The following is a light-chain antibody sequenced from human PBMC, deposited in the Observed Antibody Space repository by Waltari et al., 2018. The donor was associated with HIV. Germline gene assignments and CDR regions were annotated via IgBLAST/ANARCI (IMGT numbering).Light chain of an antibody. CDR1: SYNIGNNY. CDR3: GTWDSRLSARV. Sequence: QSVLTQPPSVSAAPGQKVTISCSGSSYNIGNNYVSWYQQLPGTAPKLLIYDNNKRPSGIPDRFSASKSGTSATLGITGLQTGDEADYYCGTWDSRLSARVFGGGTKLTVL. CDR2: DNN. J-gene: IGLJ3*02. V-gene: IGLV1-51*01.